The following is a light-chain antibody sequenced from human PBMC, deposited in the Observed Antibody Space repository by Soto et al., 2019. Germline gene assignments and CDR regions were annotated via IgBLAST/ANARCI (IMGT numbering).Light chain of an antibody. CDR1: QSVTSN. Sequence: EIVLTQSPDTLAVSPGEVATLSCWASQSVTSNLAWYQQKRGQAPRLLIYAASTRATGVPARFSGSGSGTEFTLTISSLQSEDFAVYYCQQYGNSLYTFGQGTKLEIK. V-gene: IGKV3D-15*01. CDR3: QQYGNSLYT. J-gene: IGKJ2*01. CDR2: AAS.